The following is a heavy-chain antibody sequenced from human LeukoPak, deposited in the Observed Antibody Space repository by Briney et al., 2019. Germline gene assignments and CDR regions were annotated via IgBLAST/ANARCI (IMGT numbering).Heavy chain of an antibody. Sequence: GGSLRLSCAASGFTVSSNYMSWVRQAPGKGLEWVSVIYSGGSTYYADSVKGRFTISRDNSKNTLYLQMNSLRAEDTAVYYCVRDKSGSGYYPYYFDYWGQGTLVTVSS. D-gene: IGHD3-22*01. CDR1: GFTVSSNY. CDR3: VRDKSGSGYYPYYFDY. CDR2: IYSGGST. V-gene: IGHV3-66*01. J-gene: IGHJ4*02.